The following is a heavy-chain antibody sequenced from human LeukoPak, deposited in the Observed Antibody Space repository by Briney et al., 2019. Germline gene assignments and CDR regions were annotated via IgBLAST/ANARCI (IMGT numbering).Heavy chain of an antibody. CDR3: ARITDRTIFGEIMHGFDV. Sequence: SETLSLTCTVSGGSISGSSYYWGWIRQPPGEGLEWIGNIYYNGRTYYSPSLKSRGTISVDTSNNQFSLKLNSVTAADTAVYYCARITDRTIFGEIMHGFDVWGQGTPVTVSS. D-gene: IGHD3-3*01. CDR1: GGSISGSSYY. CDR2: IYYNGRT. V-gene: IGHV4-39*01. J-gene: IGHJ3*01.